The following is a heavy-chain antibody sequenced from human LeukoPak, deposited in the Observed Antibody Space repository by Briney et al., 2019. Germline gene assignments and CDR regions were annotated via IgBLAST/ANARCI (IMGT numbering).Heavy chain of an antibody. J-gene: IGHJ5*02. CDR2: ISGSGGST. V-gene: IGHV3-23*01. CDR3: AKEIRWQNWFDP. Sequence: GGSLRLSCAASGFTFSSYAMSWVRQAPGKGLEWVSAISGSGGSTYYADSVKGWFTISRDNSKNTLYLPMNSLRAEDTAVYYCAKEIRWQNWFDPWGQGTLVTVSS. CDR1: GFTFSSYA. D-gene: IGHD4-23*01.